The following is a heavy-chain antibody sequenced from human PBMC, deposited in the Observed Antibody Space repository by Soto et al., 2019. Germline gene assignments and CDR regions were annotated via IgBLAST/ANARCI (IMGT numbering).Heavy chain of an antibody. CDR1: GYTFTSYG. Sequence: QVQLVQSGAEVKKPGASVKVSCKASGYTFTSYGISWVRQAPGQGLEWMGWISAYNGNTNYAQKLQGRVTMTTDTSASTAYMVLRSLRSDDTAVYYCASSYCGGDCYSVYYYYGMDVWGQGTRVTVSS. J-gene: IGHJ6*01. D-gene: IGHD2-21*02. CDR3: ASSYCGGDCYSVYYYYGMDV. CDR2: ISAYNGNT. V-gene: IGHV1-18*01.